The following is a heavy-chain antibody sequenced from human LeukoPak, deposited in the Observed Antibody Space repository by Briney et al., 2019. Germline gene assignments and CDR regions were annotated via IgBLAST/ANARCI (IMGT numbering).Heavy chain of an antibody. J-gene: IGHJ3*02. D-gene: IGHD5-18*01. CDR2: IYSGGST. CDR3: ARDKEGIQGAFDI. Sequence: GGSLRLSCAASGFTVSSNYMSWVRQAPGKGLEWVSVIYSGGSTYYADSVKGRFTISRDNSKNTLYLQMNSLRAEDTALYYCARDKEGIQGAFDIGAKGTMVPVSS. CDR1: GFTVSSNY. V-gene: IGHV3-66*01.